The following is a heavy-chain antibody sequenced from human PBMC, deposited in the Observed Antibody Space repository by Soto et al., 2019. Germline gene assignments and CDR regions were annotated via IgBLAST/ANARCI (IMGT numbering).Heavy chain of an antibody. CDR2: IYPGDSDT. Sequence: GESLKISCKGSGYSFTSYWIAWVRQMPWKGLELMGIIYPGDSDTRYSPSFQGQVTISADKSINTAYLQWSSLKASDTAMYYCAGGGVRGVITRTRDYYGMDVWGQGTTVTVSS. J-gene: IGHJ6*02. CDR3: AGGGVRGVITRTRDYYGMDV. V-gene: IGHV5-51*01. CDR1: GYSFTSYW. D-gene: IGHD3-10*01.